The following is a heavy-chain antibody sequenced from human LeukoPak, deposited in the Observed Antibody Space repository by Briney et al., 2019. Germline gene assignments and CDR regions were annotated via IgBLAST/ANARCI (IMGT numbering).Heavy chain of an antibody. V-gene: IGHV3-48*03. CDR3: ARSIAAAPQFDY. CDR2: ISSSGSII. CDR1: GFTLSNYE. D-gene: IGHD6-13*01. Sequence: GGSLRLSCAASGFTLSNYEMNWVRQAPGKGLEWVSYISSSGSIIFYADSVKGRFTISRDNAKNSLYLQMNSLRAEDTAVYYCARSIAAAPQFDYWGQGTLVTVSS. J-gene: IGHJ4*02.